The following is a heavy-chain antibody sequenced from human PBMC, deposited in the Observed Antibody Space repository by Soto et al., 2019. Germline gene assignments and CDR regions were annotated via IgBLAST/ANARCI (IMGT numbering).Heavy chain of an antibody. Sequence: GGSLRLSCAASGCTFSSYAMSWVRQAPGKGLEWVSAISGSGGSTYYADSVKGRFTISRDNSKNTLYLQMNSLRAEDTAVYYCANLYGSGSYYKVYGMDVWGQGTTVTVSS. CDR2: ISGSGGST. V-gene: IGHV3-23*01. CDR1: GCTFSSYA. D-gene: IGHD3-10*01. J-gene: IGHJ6*02. CDR3: ANLYGSGSYYKVYGMDV.